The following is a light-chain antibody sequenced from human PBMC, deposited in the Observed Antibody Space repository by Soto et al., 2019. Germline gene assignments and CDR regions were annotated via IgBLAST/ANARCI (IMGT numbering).Light chain of an antibody. CDR3: QQRHMWPIT. V-gene: IGKV3-11*01. CDR2: GAS. Sequence: EVMLTQSPGTLSLSPGERATLSCRASQSVGSSLSWYQQKPGQAPRLLFYGASSRATAIPDRFSGSGSGTDFTLTISSLEPEDSAVYYCQQRHMWPITFGQGTRLEIK. J-gene: IGKJ5*01. CDR1: QSVGSS.